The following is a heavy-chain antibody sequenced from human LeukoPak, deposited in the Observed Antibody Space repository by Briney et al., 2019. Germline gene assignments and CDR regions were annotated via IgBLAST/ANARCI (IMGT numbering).Heavy chain of an antibody. Sequence: GGSLRLSCAASGFTFSNYVIHWVRQPPGKGLEWVSLIRYDGSSEYYADSVRGRFTISRDNSKNTLYLQMNSLRAEDTAVYYCARYSGNYGLDYWGQGTLVTVSS. D-gene: IGHD4-17*01. CDR2: IRYDGSSE. CDR1: GFTFSNYV. J-gene: IGHJ4*02. V-gene: IGHV3-30*02. CDR3: ARYSGNYGLDY.